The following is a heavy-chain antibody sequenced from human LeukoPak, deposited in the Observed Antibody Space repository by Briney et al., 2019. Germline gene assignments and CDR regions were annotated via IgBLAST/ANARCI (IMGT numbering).Heavy chain of an antibody. CDR2: INPSGGST. D-gene: IGHD1-1*01. Sequence: ASVKVSCKTSGYTFTSYYMHWVRQAPGQGLEWMGIINPSGGSTSYAQKFQGRVTMTRDTSTSTVYMELSSLRSEDTAVYCCAREGTGSHFDYWGQGTLVTVSS. V-gene: IGHV1-46*01. CDR3: AREGTGSHFDY. CDR1: GYTFTSYY. J-gene: IGHJ4*02.